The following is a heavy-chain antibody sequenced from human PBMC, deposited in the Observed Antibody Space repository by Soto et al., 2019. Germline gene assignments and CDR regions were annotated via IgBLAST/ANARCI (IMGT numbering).Heavy chain of an antibody. V-gene: IGHV1-2*02. J-gene: IGHJ6*02. D-gene: IGHD6-19*01. CDR2: INPNSGGT. Sequence: ASVKVSWKASGYTFTDYYMHWVRQAPGQGLEWMGWINPNSGGTNYAQKFQGRVTMTRDTSISTAYMELNRLRSDDTAVYYCARDQSPSSGWPGMDVWGQGTTVTVSS. CDR3: ARDQSPSSGWPGMDV. CDR1: GYTFTDYY.